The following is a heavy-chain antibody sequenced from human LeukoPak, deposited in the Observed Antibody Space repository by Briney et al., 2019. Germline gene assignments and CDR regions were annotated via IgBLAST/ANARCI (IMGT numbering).Heavy chain of an antibody. CDR2: ISSYSSYT. J-gene: IGHJ4*02. CDR1: GFSFSDYY. V-gene: IGHV3-11*05. Sequence: PGGSLRLSCAASGFSFSDYYMSWIRQAPGKGLEWVSYISSYSSYTNNADSVKGRFTISRDNAKNSLYLQMNSLRAEDTAVYYCARDRSGYCSGGTCYNFDYWGQGALVTVSS. CDR3: ARDRSGYCSGGTCYNFDY. D-gene: IGHD2-15*01.